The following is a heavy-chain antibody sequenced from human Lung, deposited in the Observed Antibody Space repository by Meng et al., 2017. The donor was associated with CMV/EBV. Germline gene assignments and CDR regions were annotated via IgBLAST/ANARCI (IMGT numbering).Heavy chain of an antibody. Sequence: SGDTFNKYSISWVRQAPGQGLEWMGGIIPILGITSSAQKFQGRATITADRSTNTAYLELSGLTSEDTAVYFCATRGITGTGAEYFQHWGQGTLVTVSS. CDR1: GDTFNKYS. J-gene: IGHJ1*01. CDR2: IIPILGIT. V-gene: IGHV1-69*10. CDR3: ATRGITGTGAEYFQH. D-gene: IGHD1-7*01.